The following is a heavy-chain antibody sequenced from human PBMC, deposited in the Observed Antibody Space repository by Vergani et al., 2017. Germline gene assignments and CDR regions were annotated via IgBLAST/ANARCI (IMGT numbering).Heavy chain of an antibody. V-gene: IGHV4-59*11. CDR3: ASDTHSGQSADR. J-gene: IGHJ5*02. Sequence: QVQLQESGPGLVKSSETLSLTCSVSFDSIRNLNCNWIRQPPGKGLEWIGSIHYSDNTNYNPSLKTRVTISVDRSKNQFSLAVTSVDAADTAVYYCASDTHSGQSADRWGQGILVTVTS. CDR1: FDSIRNLN. CDR2: IHYSDNT. D-gene: IGHD6-19*01.